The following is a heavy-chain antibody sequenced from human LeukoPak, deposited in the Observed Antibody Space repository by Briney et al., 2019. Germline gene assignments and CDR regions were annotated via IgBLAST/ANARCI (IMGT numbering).Heavy chain of an antibody. CDR1: GITFSSYW. V-gene: IGHV3-7*01. Sequence: GGSLRLSCAASGITFSSYWMSWVRQAPGKGLEWVANIKQDGSEKHYVDSVKGRFTISRDNAKNSLCLQMNSLRAEDTAMYYCASLDTAMVNGDYWGQGTLVTVSS. D-gene: IGHD5-18*01. CDR3: ASLDTAMVNGDY. J-gene: IGHJ4*02. CDR2: IKQDGSEK.